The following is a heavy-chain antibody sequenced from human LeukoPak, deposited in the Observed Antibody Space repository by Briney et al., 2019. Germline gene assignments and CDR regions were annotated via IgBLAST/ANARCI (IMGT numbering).Heavy chain of an antibody. CDR1: GGSISNSYW. J-gene: IGHJ5*01. D-gene: IGHD3-10*01. CDR2: IYPSGRT. Sequence: SGTLSLTCAVFGGSISNSYWWSWVRQPPGKGLEWIGDIYPSGRTKYNPSLKSRVTISVDKPKNQFSLKLNSVTAADTAVYYCARIVYGSGNWFDYWGQGTPVTVSS. V-gene: IGHV4-4*02. CDR3: ARIVYGSGNWFDY.